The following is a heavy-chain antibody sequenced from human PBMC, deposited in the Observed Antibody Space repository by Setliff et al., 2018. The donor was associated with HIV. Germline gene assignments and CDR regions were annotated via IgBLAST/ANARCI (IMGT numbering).Heavy chain of an antibody. CDR3: ARGGFGTGLDY. CDR1: GFTFSSYA. Sequence: GGSLRLSCAASGFTFSSYAMSWVRQAPGKGLEWVSAIGPVGTSTYYADSVKGRFTISRDNAKNTVYLQMNSLRTEDTAVYYCARGGFGTGLDYWGLGALVTVSS. D-gene: IGHD6-13*01. V-gene: IGHV3-23*01. CDR2: IGPVGTST. J-gene: IGHJ4*02.